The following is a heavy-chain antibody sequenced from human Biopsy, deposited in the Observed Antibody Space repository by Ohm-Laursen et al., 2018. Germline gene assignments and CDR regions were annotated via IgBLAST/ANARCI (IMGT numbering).Heavy chain of an antibody. Sequence: PSETLSLTCTVSGGSISSYYWNWIRQPPGKGLEWVGYIYYSGSTNYNPSLKSRVTISADTSKNQFSLKLSSVTAADTAMYYCARGRGWGNTYFRSFDYWGQGTLVTVSS. CDR2: IYYSGST. D-gene: IGHD3-9*01. J-gene: IGHJ4*02. CDR1: GGSISSYY. CDR3: ARGRGWGNTYFRSFDY. V-gene: IGHV4-59*01.